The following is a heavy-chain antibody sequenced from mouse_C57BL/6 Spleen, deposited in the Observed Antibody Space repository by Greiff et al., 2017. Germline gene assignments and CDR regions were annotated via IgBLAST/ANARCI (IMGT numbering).Heavy chain of an antibody. Sequence: DVQLVESGGGLVKPGGSLKLSCAASGFTFSDYGMHWVRQAPEKGLEWVAYISSGSSTIYYADTVKGRVTISRDNAKNTLFLQMTSLRSEDTAMYYCAREKIYYDYSFAYWGQGTLVTVSA. V-gene: IGHV5-17*01. CDR3: AREKIYYDYSFAY. J-gene: IGHJ3*01. CDR2: ISSGSSTI. D-gene: IGHD2-4*01. CDR1: GFTFSDYG.